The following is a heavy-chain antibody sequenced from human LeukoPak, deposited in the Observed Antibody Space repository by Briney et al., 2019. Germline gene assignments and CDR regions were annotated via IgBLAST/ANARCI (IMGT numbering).Heavy chain of an antibody. CDR2: ISYDGSNK. Sequence: GGSLRLSCAASGFTFSSYAMHWVRQAPGKGLEWVAVISYDGSNKYYADSVKGRLTISRDNSKNTLYLQMNSLRAEDTAVYYCARESITAYGSEIILGDYWGQGTLVTVSS. D-gene: IGHD3-10*01. V-gene: IGHV3-30*04. J-gene: IGHJ4*02. CDR3: ARESITAYGSEIILGDY. CDR1: GFTFSSYA.